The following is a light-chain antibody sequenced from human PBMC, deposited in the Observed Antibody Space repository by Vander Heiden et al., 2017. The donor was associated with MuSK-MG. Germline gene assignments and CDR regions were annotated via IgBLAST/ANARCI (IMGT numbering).Light chain of an antibody. Sequence: AIQMTQSPSSLSASVGDRVTITCRASQDIRNALGWYQQKPGKAPKLLIYASSSLQSGVPSTFSGSGSGTDFTLTIRSLQPDDFATYYCLQDDTYPPTFGGGTKVEIK. CDR1: QDIRNA. CDR3: LQDDTYPPT. J-gene: IGKJ4*01. V-gene: IGKV1-6*01. CDR2: ASS.